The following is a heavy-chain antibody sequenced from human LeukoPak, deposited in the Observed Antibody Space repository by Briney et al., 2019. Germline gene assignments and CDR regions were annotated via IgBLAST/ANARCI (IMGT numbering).Heavy chain of an antibody. CDR1: GFTFSSYS. CDR2: ISSSSSTI. J-gene: IGHJ1*01. Sequence: GRSLRLSCAASGFTFSSYSMNWVRQAPGKGLEWVSYISSSSSTIYYADSVKGRFTISRDNAKNSLYLQMNSLRAEDTAVYYCASPPQGSTRFYFHHWGQGTLVTVSS. CDR3: ASPPQGSTRFYFHH. V-gene: IGHV3-48*04. D-gene: IGHD6-13*01.